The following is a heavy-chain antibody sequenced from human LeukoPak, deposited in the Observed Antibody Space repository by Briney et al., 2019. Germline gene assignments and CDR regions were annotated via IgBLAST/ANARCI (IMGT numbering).Heavy chain of an antibody. CDR1: GGSISSSNYY. V-gene: IGHV4-39*01. J-gene: IGHJ4*02. CDR2: IDYSGST. D-gene: IGHD3-22*01. CDR3: ARHVDSSGYYTTAVDY. Sequence: SETLSLTGTVSGGSISSSNYYWGWLRQPPGKGLEWIGSIDYSGSTYYNPPLTSRVTISVDTSKNQFSLRLSSVTAADTAVYYCARHVDSSGYYTTAVDYWGQGTLVTVSS.